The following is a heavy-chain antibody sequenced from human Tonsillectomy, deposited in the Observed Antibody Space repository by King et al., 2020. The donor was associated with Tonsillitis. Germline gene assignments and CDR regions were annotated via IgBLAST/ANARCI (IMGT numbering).Heavy chain of an antibody. D-gene: IGHD6-19*01. V-gene: IGHV3-9*01. J-gene: IGHJ4*02. CDR3: AKASYSGWYYFDY. CDR2: ISWNSGSV. Sequence: VQLVESGGGLVQPGRSLRLSCAASGFPFDDYAMHGFRQALGKGLEWVSGISWNSGSVGYADSVKGRVTLSRDNDKNSLYLQMNSLRDEDTALYYCAKASYSGWYYFDYWGQGTLVTVSS. CDR1: GFPFDDYA.